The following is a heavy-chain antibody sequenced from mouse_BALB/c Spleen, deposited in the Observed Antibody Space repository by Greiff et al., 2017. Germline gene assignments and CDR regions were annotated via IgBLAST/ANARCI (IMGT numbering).Heavy chain of an antibody. Sequence: EVHLVESGPSLVKPSQTLSLTCSVTGDSITSGYWNWIRKFPGNKLEYMGYISYSGSTYYNPSLKSRISITRDTSKNQYYLQLNSVTTEDTATYYCARKADGYYAMDYWGQGTSVTVSS. J-gene: IGHJ4*01. D-gene: IGHD2-3*01. V-gene: IGHV3-8*02. CDR1: GDSITSGY. CDR3: ARKADGYYAMDY. CDR2: ISYSGST.